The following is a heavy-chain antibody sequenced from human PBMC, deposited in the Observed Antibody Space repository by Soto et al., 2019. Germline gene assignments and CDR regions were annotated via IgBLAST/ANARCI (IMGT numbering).Heavy chain of an antibody. D-gene: IGHD3-10*01. CDR2: IYYSGST. CDR1: GGSISSGGYY. J-gene: IGHJ6*02. CDR3: ARITLRRTDYYYGMDV. Sequence: SETLSLTCTVSGGSISSGGYYWSWIRQHPGKGLEWIGYIYYSGSTYYNPSLKSRVTISVDTSKNQFSLKLSSVTAADTAVYYCARITLRRTDYYYGMDVWGQGTTVTVSS. V-gene: IGHV4-31*03.